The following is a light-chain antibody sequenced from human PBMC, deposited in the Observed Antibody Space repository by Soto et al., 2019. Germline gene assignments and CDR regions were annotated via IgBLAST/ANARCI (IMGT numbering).Light chain of an antibody. CDR2: DAS. CDR1: HSVSRY. J-gene: IGKJ5*01. V-gene: IGKV3-11*01. CDR3: QQRSNWPIT. Sequence: VLTPSPGTLSLSPGQRATLSCRASHSVSRYLAGYQQKPGQAPRLLIYDASNRATGIPARFSGSGSGTDFTLTISSLEPEDVAVYYCQQRSNWPITFGQGTRLEI.